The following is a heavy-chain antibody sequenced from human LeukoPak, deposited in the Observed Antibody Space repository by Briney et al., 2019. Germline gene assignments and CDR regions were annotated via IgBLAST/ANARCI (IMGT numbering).Heavy chain of an antibody. D-gene: IGHD5-24*01. CDR3: ARGVEMATS. V-gene: IGHV4-34*01. Sequence: GSLRLSCAASGFSLSSHAMSWVRQPPGKGLEWIGEINHSGSTNYNPSLKSRVTISVGTSKNQFSLKLSSVTAADTAVYYCARGVEMATSWGQGTLVTVSS. J-gene: IGHJ5*02. CDR2: INHSGST. CDR1: GFSLSSHA.